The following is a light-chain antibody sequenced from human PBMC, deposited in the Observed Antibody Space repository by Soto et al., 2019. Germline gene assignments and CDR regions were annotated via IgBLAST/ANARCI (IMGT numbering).Light chain of an antibody. CDR3: QQYNDWRT. J-gene: IGKJ1*01. V-gene: IGKV3-15*01. Sequence: EIVMTQSRATLSVSPGERATLSCRASQSVGSNLAWYQQKPGQAPRPLIYGASTRAPGVPARFSGSGSGTEFTLTISSLQSEDFAVYYCQQYNDWRTFGQGTKVEIK. CDR2: GAS. CDR1: QSVGSN.